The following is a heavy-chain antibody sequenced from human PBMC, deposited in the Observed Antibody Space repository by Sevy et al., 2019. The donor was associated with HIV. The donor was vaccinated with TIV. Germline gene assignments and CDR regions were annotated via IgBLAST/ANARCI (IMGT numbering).Heavy chain of an antibody. D-gene: IGHD3-10*01. CDR2: IITKNHGGTP. V-gene: IGHV3-49*04. CDR3: ARHAREAWRGSGVYYNVTDGFDP. Sequence: GESLKISCTGSGFNIADYYMTWVRQAPGKGLDWVGFIITKNHGGTPEYGASVKGRFTISRDDSKNTIYLQMHSLKTGDTGIYYCARHAREAWRGSGVYYNVTDGFDPWGQGTLVTVSS. J-gene: IGHJ5*02. CDR1: GFNIADYY.